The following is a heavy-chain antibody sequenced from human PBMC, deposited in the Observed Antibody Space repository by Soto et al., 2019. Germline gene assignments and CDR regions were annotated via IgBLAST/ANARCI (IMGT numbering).Heavy chain of an antibody. CDR3: ARGGDGYNYGDAFDI. Sequence: SETLSLTCAVYGGSFSGYYWSWIRQPPGKGLEWIGEINHSGSTNYNPSLKSRVTISVDTSKNQYSLKLSSVTAADTAVYYCARGGDGYNYGDAFDIWGQGTMVTVSS. J-gene: IGHJ3*02. CDR1: GGSFSGYY. CDR2: INHSGST. V-gene: IGHV4-34*01. D-gene: IGHD5-12*01.